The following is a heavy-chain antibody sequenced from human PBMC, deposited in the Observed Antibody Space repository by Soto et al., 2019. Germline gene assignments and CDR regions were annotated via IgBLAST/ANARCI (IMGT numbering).Heavy chain of an antibody. V-gene: IGHV3-30-3*01. D-gene: IGHD1-1*01. CDR3: ARDDTWTGYSDN. CDR1: GFTFSSYA. Sequence: GGSLRLSCAASGFTFSSYAMHWVRQVPGKGLEWMAVISYDGSTKYYADSVKGRFTISRDNSKNTLYLQMNSLRAEDTAVYYCARDDTWTGYSDNWGQGTLVTLSS. CDR2: ISYDGSTK. J-gene: IGHJ4*02.